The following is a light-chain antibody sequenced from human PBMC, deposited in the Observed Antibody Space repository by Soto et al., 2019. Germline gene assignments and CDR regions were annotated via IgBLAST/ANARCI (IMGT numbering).Light chain of an antibody. CDR1: QGISSS. J-gene: IGKJ2*01. V-gene: IGKV1-8*01. CDR2: AAS. Sequence: AIRMTQSPSSFSASTGDRVTITCRASQGISSSLAWFQQKPGKAPKLLIFAASTMQSGVSSRFSGSGSGTDFTLTISCLQSEDFATYYCQQYYTYPYTFGQGTKLEIK. CDR3: QQYYTYPYT.